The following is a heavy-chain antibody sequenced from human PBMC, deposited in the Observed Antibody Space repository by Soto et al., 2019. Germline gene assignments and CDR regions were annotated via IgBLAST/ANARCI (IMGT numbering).Heavy chain of an antibody. V-gene: IGHV4-34*01. D-gene: IGHD5-12*01. CDR1: GGSFIGYY. Sequence: PSETLSLTCAVYGGSFIGYYWILIRQPPGKGLEWIGEINHSGSTNYNPSLKSRVTISVDTSKNQFSLKLSSVTAADTAVYYCARGGISVATIIDYWGQGTLVTVSS. CDR3: ARGGISVATIIDY. CDR2: INHSGST. J-gene: IGHJ4*02.